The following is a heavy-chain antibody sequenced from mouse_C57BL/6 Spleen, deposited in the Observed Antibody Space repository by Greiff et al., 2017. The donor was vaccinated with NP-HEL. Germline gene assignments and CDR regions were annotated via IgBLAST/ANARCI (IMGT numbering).Heavy chain of an antibody. V-gene: IGHV1-82*01. Sequence: QVQLQQSGPELVKPGASVKISCKASGYAFSSSWMNWVKQRPGKGLEWIGRIYPGDGDTNYNGKFKGKATLTADKSSSTAYMQLSSLTSEDSAVYFCALYYGSLAYWGQGTLVTVSA. CDR1: GYAFSSSW. J-gene: IGHJ3*01. CDR3: ALYYGSLAY. CDR2: IYPGDGDT. D-gene: IGHD1-1*01.